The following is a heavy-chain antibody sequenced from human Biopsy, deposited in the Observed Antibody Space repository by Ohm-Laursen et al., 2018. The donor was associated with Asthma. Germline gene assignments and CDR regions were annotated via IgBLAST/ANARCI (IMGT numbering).Heavy chain of an antibody. J-gene: IGHJ6*02. D-gene: IGHD4-17*01. CDR3: AREVSTVDYGYYYFAMDV. CDR2: IIPLYRTV. CDR1: GDIFSVFG. Sequence: SVKVSCKSSGDIFSVFGVNWVRQAPGQGLEWMGEIIPLYRTVNYAQKFQGRVTFTADESTSSAYMELSSLRSEDSAVYYCAREVSTVDYGYYYFAMDVWGQGTTVTVSS. V-gene: IGHV1-69*13.